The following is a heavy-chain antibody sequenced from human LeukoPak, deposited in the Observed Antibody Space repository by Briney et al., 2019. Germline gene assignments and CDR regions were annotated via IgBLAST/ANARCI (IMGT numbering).Heavy chain of an antibody. Sequence: RPGGSLRLSCAASGFTFSDYYMSWIRQAPGKGLEWVSYISSSGSTIYYADSVKGRFTISRDNAKNSLYLQMNSLRAEDTAVYYCARGAYCGGDCLRGGYFDYWGQGTLVTVSP. D-gene: IGHD2-21*02. J-gene: IGHJ4*02. CDR3: ARGAYCGGDCLRGGYFDY. V-gene: IGHV3-11*01. CDR2: ISSSGSTI. CDR1: GFTFSDYY.